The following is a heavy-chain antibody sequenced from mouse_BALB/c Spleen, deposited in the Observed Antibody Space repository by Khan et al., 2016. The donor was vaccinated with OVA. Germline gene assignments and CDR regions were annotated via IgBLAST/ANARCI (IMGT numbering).Heavy chain of an antibody. Sequence: VQLQQSGAERAEPGASVKMSCKASGYTFTTYWMHWVKQRPGQGLEWIGYINPTSGYTDYNEKFKDRATLSADKSSSTAYMQLSSLTSEDSAVYYCTRDRIDYWGQGTTLTVSS. CDR3: TRDRIDY. CDR1: GYTFTTYW. V-gene: IGHV1-7*01. CDR2: INPTSGYT. J-gene: IGHJ2*01.